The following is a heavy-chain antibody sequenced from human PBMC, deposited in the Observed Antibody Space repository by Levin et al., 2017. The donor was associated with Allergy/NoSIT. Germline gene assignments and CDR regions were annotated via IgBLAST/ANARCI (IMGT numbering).Heavy chain of an antibody. CDR2: VSYDGSNK. V-gene: IGHV3-30*18. Sequence: GGSLRLSCAASGFTFSSYGMHWVRQAPGKGLEWVAVVSYDGSNKYYADSVKGRFTISRDNSKNTVFLQMNSLRAEDTAVYYCAKDSGHNIPLNWGQGTLVTVSS. CDR1: GFTFSSYG. D-gene: IGHD3-10*01. J-gene: IGHJ4*02. CDR3: AKDSGHNIPLN.